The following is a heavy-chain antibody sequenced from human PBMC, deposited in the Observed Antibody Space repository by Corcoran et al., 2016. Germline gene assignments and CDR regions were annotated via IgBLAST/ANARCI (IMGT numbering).Heavy chain of an antibody. D-gene: IGHD2-2*01. Sequence: QVQLVQSGAEVKKPGSSVKVSCKASGGTFSSYAISWVRQAPGQGLEWMGGIIPIFGTANYAQKFQGRVTITADKSTSTAYMELSSLRSEDTAVYYGASGRDIVVVPAASPYYYDYYGMDVWGQGTTVTVSS. CDR1: GGTFSSYA. J-gene: IGHJ6*02. CDR3: ASGRDIVVVPAASPYYYDYYGMDV. V-gene: IGHV1-69*06. CDR2: IIPIFGTA.